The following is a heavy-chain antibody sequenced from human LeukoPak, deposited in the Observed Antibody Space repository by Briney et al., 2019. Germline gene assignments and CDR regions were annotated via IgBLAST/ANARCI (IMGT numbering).Heavy chain of an antibody. Sequence: PSETLSLTCTVSGGSISRYYWSWIRQPPGKGLEGIGYIYYSGSTNYNPSLKSRGTISVDTCKNQFSLKLSSVTAEDTAVYFCARHDMGVAGAGLDYFDYWGQGTLVTVSS. CDR3: ARHDMGVAGAGLDYFDY. J-gene: IGHJ4*02. CDR2: IYYSGST. V-gene: IGHV4-59*08. CDR1: GGSISRYY. D-gene: IGHD6-13*01.